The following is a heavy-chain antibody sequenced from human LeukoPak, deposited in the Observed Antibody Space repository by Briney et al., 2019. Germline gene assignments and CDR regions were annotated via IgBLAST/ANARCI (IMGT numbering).Heavy chain of an antibody. CDR1: GFTFNRNN. J-gene: IGHJ4*02. V-gene: IGHV3-48*01. CDR2: ISSTSITM. D-gene: IGHD6-19*01. CDR3: ARETILAVAGDF. Sequence: GGSLRLSCAASGFTFNRNNMNWVRQAPGKGLEWVSYISSTSITMYYADSVKGRFTISRDNAKNSLYLQMNSLRADGTAVYYCARETILAVAGDFWGQGTLVTVSS.